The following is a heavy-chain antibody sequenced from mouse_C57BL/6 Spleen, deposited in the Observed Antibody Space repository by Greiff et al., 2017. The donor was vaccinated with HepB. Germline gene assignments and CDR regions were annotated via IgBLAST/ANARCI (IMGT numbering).Heavy chain of an antibody. V-gene: IGHV5-9-1*02. CDR2: ISSGGDYI. Sequence: EVMLVESGEGLVKPGGSLKLSCAASGFTFSSYAMSWVRQTPEKRLEWVAYISSGGDYIYYADTVKGRFTISRANARNTLYLQMSSLKAEDTAMYYCTRDTTVVAFDYWGQGTTLTVSS. CDR3: TRDTTVVAFDY. D-gene: IGHD1-1*01. J-gene: IGHJ2*01. CDR1: GFTFSSYA.